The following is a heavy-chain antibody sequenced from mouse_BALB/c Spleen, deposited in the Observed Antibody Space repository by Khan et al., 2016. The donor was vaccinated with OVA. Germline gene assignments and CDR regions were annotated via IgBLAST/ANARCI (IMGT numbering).Heavy chain of an antibody. CDR1: GYSITTDYA. CDR3: ARRYYYGQWYFDV. CDR2: ISYRGST. D-gene: IGHD1-1*01. Sequence: EVQLQESGPGLVKPSQSLSLTCTVTGYSITTDYAWNWIRQFPGNRLEWLGYISYRGSTSYNPSLKGRLSITRDTSNNQFFLQLNSVTTEDTATXFCARRYYYGQWYFDVWGAGTTVTVSS. J-gene: IGHJ1*01. V-gene: IGHV3-2*02.